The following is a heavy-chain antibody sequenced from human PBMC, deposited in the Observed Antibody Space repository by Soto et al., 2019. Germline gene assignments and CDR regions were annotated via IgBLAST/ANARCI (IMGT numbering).Heavy chain of an antibody. CDR1: GFAFDDYS. J-gene: IGHJ6*02. D-gene: IGHD4-4*01. Sequence: EVQLVESGGDLVQPGGSLRLSCSASGFAFDDYSMNWVRQAPGKGLEWLSYISSSSSMIYYADSVKGRFTISRDNAKNSLYLQMNSLTDEDTAVYYCARDCRSVTTHGMDVWGQGTTVTVSS. CDR3: ARDCRSVTTHGMDV. CDR2: ISSSSSMI. V-gene: IGHV3-48*02.